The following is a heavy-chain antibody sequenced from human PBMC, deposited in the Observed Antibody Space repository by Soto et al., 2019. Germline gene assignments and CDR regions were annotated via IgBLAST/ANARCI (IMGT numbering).Heavy chain of an antibody. CDR3: VSDPSIRSPPDY. V-gene: IGHV3-11*05. D-gene: IGHD3-3*02. CDR2: ISSTGSYT. Sequence: PGGSLRLSCAASGFTFSAYAMSWGLQAPGTGPEWVSYISSTGSYTKYADFVKGRFTISRDNAKNSLYLQMDSLRDEDTGIYYCVSDPSIRSPPDYWGRGTQVTVSS. CDR1: GFTFSAYA. J-gene: IGHJ4*02.